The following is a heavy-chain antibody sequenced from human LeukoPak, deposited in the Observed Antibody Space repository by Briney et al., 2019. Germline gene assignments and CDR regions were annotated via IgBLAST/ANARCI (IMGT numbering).Heavy chain of an antibody. CDR1: GGSFNGYY. J-gene: IGHJ4*02. CDR2: IDHSGST. V-gene: IGHV4-34*01. D-gene: IGHD2-2*01. Sequence: SETLSLTCAVYGGSFNGYYWSWIRQPPGKGLEWIGEIDHSGSTNYNPSLKSRVTISVDTSKNQFSLKLSSVTAADTAVYYCARGSFVVVPAATLYYFDYWGQGTLVTVSS. CDR3: ARGSFVVVPAATLYYFDY.